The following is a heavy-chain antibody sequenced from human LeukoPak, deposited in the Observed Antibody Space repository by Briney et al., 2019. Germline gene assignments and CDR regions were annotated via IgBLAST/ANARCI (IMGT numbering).Heavy chain of an antibody. CDR3: AKGGGLSSPIAN. J-gene: IGHJ4*02. D-gene: IGHD1-26*01. V-gene: IGHV3-23*01. CDR1: GGSFSGYY. Sequence: ETLSLTCAVYGGSFSGYYWSWVRQAPGKGLEWVSAISGSGGSTYYADSVKGRFTISRDNSKNTLYLQMNSLRAEDTAVYYCAKGGGLSSPIANWGQGTLVTVSS. CDR2: ISGSGGST.